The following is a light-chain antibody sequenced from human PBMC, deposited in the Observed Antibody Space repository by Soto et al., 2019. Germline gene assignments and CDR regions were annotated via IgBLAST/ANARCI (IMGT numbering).Light chain of an antibody. CDR1: QSVSINY. CDR2: GAS. V-gene: IGKV3-20*01. Sequence: EIVLTQSPGTLSLSPGERATLSCRASQSVSINYLAWYQQKPGQAPSLLISGASTRATGIPERFSGSGSGTDFTLTISRLEPEDFAVYYCQQYGSSPYTFGQGTKVDIK. CDR3: QQYGSSPYT. J-gene: IGKJ2*01.